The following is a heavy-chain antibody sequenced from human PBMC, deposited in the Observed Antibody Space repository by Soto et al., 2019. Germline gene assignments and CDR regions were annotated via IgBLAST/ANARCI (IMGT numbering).Heavy chain of an antibody. CDR1: GYTFSGYD. J-gene: IGHJ6*02. V-gene: IGHV1-8*01. D-gene: IGHD3-16*01. Sequence: QVQLVQSGAEVKKPGASVRVSCKASGYTFSGYDINWVRQATGQGLEWMGWVSPDSGSTGYAGIFQGRVTMTGDRSTTAPYMDLSSLTSEDPAVYNWARERELRYGGGSVYRGGNYAMDVWGQGTTVTVSS. CDR2: VSPDSGST. CDR3: ARERELRYGGGSVYRGGNYAMDV.